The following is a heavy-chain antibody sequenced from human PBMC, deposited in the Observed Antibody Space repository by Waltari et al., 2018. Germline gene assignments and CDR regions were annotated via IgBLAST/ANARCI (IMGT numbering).Heavy chain of an antibody. J-gene: IGHJ4*02. D-gene: IGHD3-16*01. Sequence: VQLQESGPGLVKPSETLSLTCAVSGYSISSAYYWGWIRQPPGKGLEWVGFIRSKAYGGTTEYAASVKGRFTISRDDSKSIAYLQMNSLKTEDTAVYYCTRDDYVWGSYHDYWGQGTLVTVSS. CDR2: IRSKAYGGTT. CDR3: TRDDYVWGSYHDY. V-gene: IGHV3-49*05. CDR1: GYSISSAYY.